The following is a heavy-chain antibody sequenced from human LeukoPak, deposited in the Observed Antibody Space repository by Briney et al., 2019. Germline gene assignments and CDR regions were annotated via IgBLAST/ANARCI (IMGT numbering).Heavy chain of an antibody. D-gene: IGHD2-8*01. CDR1: GYSISSGYH. J-gene: IGHJ6*03. V-gene: IGHV4-38-2*01. CDR3: ARMVAYYFYMDV. Sequence: PSETLSLTCAVSGYSISSGYHWGWIRQPPGKGREWIGTIYHSGITYYNPSLPSRVTISVDTSKNQFSLELSSVTAAHTAVYYCARMVAYYFYMDVWGKGTTVTVSS. CDR2: IYHSGIT.